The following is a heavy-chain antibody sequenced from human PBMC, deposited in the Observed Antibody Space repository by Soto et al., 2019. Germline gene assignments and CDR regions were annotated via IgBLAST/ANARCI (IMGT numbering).Heavy chain of an antibody. CDR1: GGNIISYY. J-gene: IGHJ5*02. CDR3: ARSHSSGLPLNWFDP. D-gene: IGHD6-19*01. V-gene: IGHV4-59*01. CDR2: IYYSGST. Sequence: SETLPLTCTVCGGNIISYYCSWIRQNPGKGLEWIGYIYYSGSTNYNPSLKSRVTISVDTSKNQFSLKLSSVTAADTAVYYCARSHSSGLPLNWFDPWGQGTLVTVSS.